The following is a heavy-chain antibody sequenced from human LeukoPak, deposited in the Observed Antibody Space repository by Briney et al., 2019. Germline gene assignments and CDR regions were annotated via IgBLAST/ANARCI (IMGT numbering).Heavy chain of an antibody. V-gene: IGHV3-30*03. D-gene: IGHD3-9*01. Sequence: PGGSLRLSCAASGFIFNGYGMHWVRQAPGKGLEWVAIISYDGSKTYYVDSVKGRFTVSRDNSKNTLYLQMDSLRAEDTAVYYCARGKIRYFDWLLSGVDYWGQGTLVTVSS. CDR2: ISYDGSKT. CDR1: GFIFNGYG. CDR3: ARGKIRYFDWLLSGVDY. J-gene: IGHJ4*02.